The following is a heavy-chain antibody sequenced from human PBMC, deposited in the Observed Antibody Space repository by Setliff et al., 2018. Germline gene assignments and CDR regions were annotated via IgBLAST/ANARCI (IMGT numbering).Heavy chain of an antibody. CDR2: IIPIFGTA. Sequence: AASVKVSCKASGGTFSSYAISWVRQAPGQGLEWMGGIIPIFGTANYAQKFQGRVTITTDESTSTAYMELSSLRSEDTAVYYCARQGYGSGSYYLNWFDPWGQGTLVTVSS. D-gene: IGHD3-10*01. CDR3: ARQGYGSGSYYLNWFDP. V-gene: IGHV1-69*05. J-gene: IGHJ5*02. CDR1: GGTFSSYA.